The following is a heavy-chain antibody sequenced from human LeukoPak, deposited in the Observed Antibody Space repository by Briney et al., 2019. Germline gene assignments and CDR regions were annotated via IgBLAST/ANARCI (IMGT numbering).Heavy chain of an antibody. CDR2: IKSKTDGGTT. CDR3: AKIRVDMITFGGVIGDAFDM. J-gene: IGHJ3*02. V-gene: IGHV3-15*01. Sequence: PGGSLRLSCAASGFTFSNAWMSWVRQAPGKGLEWVGRIKSKTDGGTTDYAAPVKGRFTISRDGSKNTLYLQMNSLKVEDTAVYYCAKIRVDMITFGGVIGDAFDMWGQGTMVTVSS. CDR1: GFTFSNAW. D-gene: IGHD3-16*01.